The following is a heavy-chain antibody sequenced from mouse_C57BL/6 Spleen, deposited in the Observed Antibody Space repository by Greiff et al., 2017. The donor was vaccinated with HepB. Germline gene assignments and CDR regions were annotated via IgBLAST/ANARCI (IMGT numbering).Heavy chain of an antibody. D-gene: IGHD1-1*01. V-gene: IGHV1-81*01. Sequence: QVQLQQSGAELARPGASVKLSCKASGYTFTSYGISWVKQRTGQGLEWIGEIYPRSGNTYYNEKFKGKATLTADKSSSTAYMELRSLTSEDSAVYFCARRYGSSYRYFDVWGTGTTVTVSS. CDR1: GYTFTSYG. CDR2: IYPRSGNT. J-gene: IGHJ1*03. CDR3: ARRYGSSYRYFDV.